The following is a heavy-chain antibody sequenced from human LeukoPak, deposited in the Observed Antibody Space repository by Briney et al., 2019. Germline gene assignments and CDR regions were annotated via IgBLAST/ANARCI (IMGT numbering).Heavy chain of an antibody. J-gene: IGHJ4*02. V-gene: IGHV3-23*01. CDR1: GCTFSSHA. CDR2: VSSGGATT. Sequence: GGSLRLSCVASGCTFSSHAMGWVRQAPGKGLEWVSTVSSGGATTCYADSVKGRFTISRDNSKNTLYLQMNSLRAEDTAVYYCAKGGSKWSRFLFWGQRALVTVSS. D-gene: IGHD2-8*01. CDR3: AKGGSKWSRFLF.